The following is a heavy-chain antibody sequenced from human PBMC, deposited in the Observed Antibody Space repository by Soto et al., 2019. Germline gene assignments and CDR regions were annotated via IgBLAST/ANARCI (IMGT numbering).Heavy chain of an antibody. D-gene: IGHD5-18*01. CDR2: IIPIFGTA. CDR1: GGTFSSYA. J-gene: IGHJ6*02. Sequence: SVKVSCKASGGTFSSYAISWVRQAPGQGLEWMGGIIPIFGTANYAQKFQGRVTITADESTSTAYMELSSLRSEDTAVYYCARRYTRPTPLRSGYYYYGMDVWGQGTTVTVSS. V-gene: IGHV1-69*13. CDR3: ARRYTRPTPLRSGYYYYGMDV.